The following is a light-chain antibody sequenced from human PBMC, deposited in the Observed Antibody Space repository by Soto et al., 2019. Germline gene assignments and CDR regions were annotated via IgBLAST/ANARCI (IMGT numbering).Light chain of an antibody. V-gene: IGKV1-13*02. Sequence: AIQLTQSPSSLSASVGDRVTITCRASQGISSALAWYQQKPGKAPKLLIYDGSSLESGVPSRFSGSGFGADFTLTITSLQPEDFATYYCQQFNSYPLTSGGGTKVEIK. CDR3: QQFNSYPLT. CDR1: QGISSA. J-gene: IGKJ4*01. CDR2: DGS.